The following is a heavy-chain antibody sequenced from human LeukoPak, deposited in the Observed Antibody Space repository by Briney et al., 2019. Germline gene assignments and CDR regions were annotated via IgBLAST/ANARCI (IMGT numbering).Heavy chain of an antibody. CDR2: IRYDGSNK. V-gene: IGHV3-30*02. CDR1: GFTFSNYG. J-gene: IGHJ1*01. D-gene: IGHD3-22*01. CDR3: ARDRLLYYYDSGPTGHFQH. Sequence: GGSLRLSCVASGFTFSNYGIHWVRQAPGKGLEWVAFIRYDGSNKSYAHSVKGRFTIFRDNSKNTLYLQMSSLRADDTAVYYCARDRLLYYYDSGPTGHFQHWGQGTLVTV.